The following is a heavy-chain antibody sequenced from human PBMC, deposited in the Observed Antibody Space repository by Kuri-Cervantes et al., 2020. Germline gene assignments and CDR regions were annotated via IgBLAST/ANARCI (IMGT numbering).Heavy chain of an antibody. CDR3: AKEKGGWYY. Sequence: GESLKISCAASGFTFSSYGMHWVRQAPGKGLEWVSAISGSGGSTYYADSVKGRFTISRDNSENTLYLQMNSLRAEDTALYYCAKEKGGWYYWGQGTLVTVSS. CDR2: ISGSGGST. V-gene: IGHV3-23*01. CDR1: GFTFSSYG. D-gene: IGHD6-19*01. J-gene: IGHJ4*02.